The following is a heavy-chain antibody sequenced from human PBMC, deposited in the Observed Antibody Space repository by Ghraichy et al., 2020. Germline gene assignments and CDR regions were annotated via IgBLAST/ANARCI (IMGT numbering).Heavy chain of an antibody. J-gene: IGHJ4*02. Sequence: SETLSLTCTVSGGSISSYYWSWIRQPPGKGLEWIGYIYYSGSTNYNPSLKSRVTISVDTSKNQFSLKLSSVTAADTAVYYCATEVGDRIAAAGYFDYWGQGTLVTVSS. CDR3: ATEVGDRIAAAGYFDY. D-gene: IGHD6-13*01. CDR2: IYYSGST. CDR1: GGSISSYY. V-gene: IGHV4-59*01.